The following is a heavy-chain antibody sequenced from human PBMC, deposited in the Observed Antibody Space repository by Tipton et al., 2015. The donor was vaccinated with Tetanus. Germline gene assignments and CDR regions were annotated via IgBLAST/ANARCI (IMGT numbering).Heavy chain of an antibody. CDR1: GYSFTSYW. D-gene: IGHD3-3*01. CDR3: ARTEEWSPVNYGMDV. CDR2: IYPGDSDT. V-gene: IGHV5-51*01. Sequence: QLVQSGAEVKKPGESLKISCKGSGYSFTSYWIGWVRQMPGKGLEWMGIIYPGDSDTRYSPPFQGQVTISADKSISTAYLQWSSLKASDTAMYYCARTEEWSPVNYGMDVWGQGTTVTVSS. J-gene: IGHJ6*02.